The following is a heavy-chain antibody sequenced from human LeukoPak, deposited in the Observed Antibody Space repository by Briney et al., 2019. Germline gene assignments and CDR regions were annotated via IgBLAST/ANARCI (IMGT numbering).Heavy chain of an antibody. Sequence: PSETLSLTCTVSGGSISSYYWNWIRQPPGKGLEWIGYMSYSGSTNYNPSLKSRVTISEDMSKNQFSLKLSSVTAADTAVYYCARSVEMATIPFDSWGRGTLVTVSS. D-gene: IGHD5-24*01. V-gene: IGHV4-59*08. CDR3: ARSVEMATIPFDS. CDR2: MSYSGST. J-gene: IGHJ4*02. CDR1: GGSISSYY.